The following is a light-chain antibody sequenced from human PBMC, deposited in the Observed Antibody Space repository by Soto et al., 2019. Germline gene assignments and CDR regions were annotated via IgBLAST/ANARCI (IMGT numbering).Light chain of an antibody. CDR1: SSNIGVNY. CDR2: TNN. V-gene: IGLV1-47*01. J-gene: IGLJ2*01. CDR3: ATWDDSMSGVV. Sequence: QSVLTQPPSASGTPGQRVTISCSGSSSNIGVNYVYWYQQLPGTAPKLLIHTNNQRPSGVPDRFSGSKSGTSASLAISGLRSADEADYHCATWDDSMSGVVFGGGTKVTVL.